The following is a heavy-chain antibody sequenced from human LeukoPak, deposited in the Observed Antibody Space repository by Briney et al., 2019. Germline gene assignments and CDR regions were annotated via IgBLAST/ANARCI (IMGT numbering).Heavy chain of an antibody. CDR1: GYPLTELS. CDR2: FDPEDGET. J-gene: IGHJ4*02. Sequence: ASVKVSCKVSGYPLTELSMHWVRQAPGKGLEWMGGFDPEDGETIYAQKFQGRVTMTEDTSTDTAYMELSGLRSEDTAVYYCATGLSPSGSYHNTYFDYWGQGTLVTVSS. CDR3: ATGLSPSGSYHNTYFDY. V-gene: IGHV1-24*01. D-gene: IGHD3-10*01.